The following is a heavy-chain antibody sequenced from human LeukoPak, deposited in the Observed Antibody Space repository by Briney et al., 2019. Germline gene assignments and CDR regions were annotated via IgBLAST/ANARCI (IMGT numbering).Heavy chain of an antibody. CDR3: AKDIAPRGGLRLGEYPDY. CDR1: GFTFDDYA. D-gene: IGHD3-16*01. J-gene: IGHJ4*02. Sequence: PGGSLRLSCAASGFTFDDYAMHWVRQAPGKGLEWVSLISWDGGSTYYADSVKGRFTISRDNSKNSLYLQMNSLRAEDTALYYCAKDIAPRGGLRLGEYPDYWGQGTLVTVSS. CDR2: ISWDGGST. V-gene: IGHV3-43D*03.